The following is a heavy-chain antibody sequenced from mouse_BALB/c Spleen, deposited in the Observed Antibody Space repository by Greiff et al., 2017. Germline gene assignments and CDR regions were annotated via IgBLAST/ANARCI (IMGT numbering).Heavy chain of an antibody. CDR2: IWAGGST. CDR3: ARGGSNWDGYYFDY. J-gene: IGHJ2*01. CDR1: GFSLTSYG. V-gene: IGHV2-9*02. D-gene: IGHD4-1*02. Sequence: VQVVESGPGLVAPSQSLSITCTVSGFSLTSYGVHWVRQPPGKGLEWLGVIWAGGSTNYNSALMSRLSISKDNSKSQVFLKMNSLQTDDTAMYYCARGGSNWDGYYFDYWGQGTTLTVSS.